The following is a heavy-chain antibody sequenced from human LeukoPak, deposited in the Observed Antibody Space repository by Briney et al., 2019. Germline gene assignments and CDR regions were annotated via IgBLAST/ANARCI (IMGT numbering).Heavy chain of an antibody. CDR2: ISGTGGGT. CDR1: GFTFSSYA. Sequence: GGSLRLSCAASGFTFSSYAMSWVRQAPGKGLEWVSTISGTGGGTYYADSVKGRFTISRDNSKNTLYLQMNSLRAEDTAVYYCAREAVGGGKWRGDYWGQGTLVTVSS. D-gene: IGHD4-23*01. J-gene: IGHJ4*02. V-gene: IGHV3-23*01. CDR3: AREAVGGGKWRGDY.